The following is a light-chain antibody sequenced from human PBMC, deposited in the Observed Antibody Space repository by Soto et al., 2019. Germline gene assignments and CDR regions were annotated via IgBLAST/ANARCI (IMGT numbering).Light chain of an antibody. V-gene: IGKV3-15*01. CDR1: QSVSSG. Sequence: EIVMTQSPATLSVSPGERATLSCRASQSVSSGLAWYQQKPGPAPRLLIYGASTRATGIPARFSGSGSGTEFTLTINSLQSEDFAVYYCQQYEDWPPWTFGQGTKVEIK. J-gene: IGKJ1*01. CDR2: GAS. CDR3: QQYEDWPPWT.